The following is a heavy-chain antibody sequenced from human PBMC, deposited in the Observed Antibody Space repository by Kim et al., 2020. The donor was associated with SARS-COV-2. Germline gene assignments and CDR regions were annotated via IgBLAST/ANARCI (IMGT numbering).Heavy chain of an antibody. Sequence: SETLSLTCTVSTYSISNNSWGWIRQPPGKGLEWIGYISHGGSPWYNPSLQSRVTISVDTSKNQVPLQLNSLTPADTAVYFCWYSKVSNACYRADDWGQGTLVSVSS. D-gene: IGHD1-20*01. J-gene: IGHJ4*02. CDR2: ISHGGSP. CDR3: WYSKVSNACYRADD. CDR1: TYSISNNS. V-gene: IGHV4-59*01.